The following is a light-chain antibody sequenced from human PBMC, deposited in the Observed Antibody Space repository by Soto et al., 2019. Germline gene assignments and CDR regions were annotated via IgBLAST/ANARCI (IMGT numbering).Light chain of an antibody. CDR2: GAS. CDR3: RHYNSWRRT. J-gene: IGKJ1*01. Sequence: EMVMTQSPATLSVSPGERATLSCRASQSVSSNLAWYQQKPDQAPRLLIYGASTRGTSVPARFSGSGSGTALTVTTRSRQSEDLSVYHCRHYNSWRRTFRQRTKVQSK. V-gene: IGKV3-15*01. CDR1: QSVSSN.